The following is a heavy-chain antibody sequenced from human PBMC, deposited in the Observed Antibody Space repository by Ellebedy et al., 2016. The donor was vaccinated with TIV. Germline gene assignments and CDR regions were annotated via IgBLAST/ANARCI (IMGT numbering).Heavy chain of an antibody. Sequence: GESLKISCAASGFTFSRFGMQWVRQAPGKGLEWISVISDSGGATYYAAPLKGRFTTSRDNSNDMVYLQINSLRPDDTAVYYCAKDSGLSGWYFDYWGQGTLVTVSS. D-gene: IGHD6-19*01. V-gene: IGHV3-23*01. CDR2: ISDSGGAT. CDR1: GFTFSRFG. CDR3: AKDSGLSGWYFDY. J-gene: IGHJ4*02.